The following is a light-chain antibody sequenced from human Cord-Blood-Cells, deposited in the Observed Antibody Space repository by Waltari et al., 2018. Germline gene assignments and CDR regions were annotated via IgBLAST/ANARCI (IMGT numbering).Light chain of an antibody. CDR1: QDISNY. V-gene: IGKV1-33*01. Sequence: DIQMTQSPSSLSASVGERVTNTCQASQDISNYLNWYQQKPGKAPKLLIYDASNLETGVPSRFSGSGSGTDFTFTISSLQPEDIATYYCQQYDNLPATFGQGTRLEIK. CDR3: QQYDNLPAT. CDR2: DAS. J-gene: IGKJ5*01.